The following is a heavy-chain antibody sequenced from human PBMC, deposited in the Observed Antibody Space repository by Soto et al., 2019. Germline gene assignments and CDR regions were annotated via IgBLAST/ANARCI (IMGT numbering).Heavy chain of an antibody. J-gene: IGHJ4*02. CDR3: ARGRSRITIFGVVIEPFDY. CDR2: IIPILGIA. V-gene: IGHV1-69*02. Sequence: ASVKVSCKASGGTFSSYTISWVRQAPGQGLEWMGRIIPILGIANYAQKFQGRVTITADKSTSTAYMELSSLRSEDTAVYYCARGRSRITIFGVVIEPFDYWGQGTLVTVSS. CDR1: GGTFSSYT. D-gene: IGHD3-3*01.